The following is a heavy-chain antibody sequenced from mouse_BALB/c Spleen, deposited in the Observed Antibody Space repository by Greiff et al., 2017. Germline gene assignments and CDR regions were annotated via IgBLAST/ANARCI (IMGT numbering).Heavy chain of an antibody. D-gene: IGHD2-2*01. CDR2: ISYSGST. CDR1: GYSITSDYA. J-gene: IGHJ4*01. CDR3: ANLWLRRGYYYAMDY. V-gene: IGHV3-2*02. Sequence: ESGPGLVKPSQSLSLTCTVTGYSITSDYAWNWIRQFPGNKLEWMGYISYSGSTSYNPSLKSRISITRDTSKNQFFLQLNSVTTEDTATYYCANLWLRRGYYYAMDYWGQGTSVTVSS.